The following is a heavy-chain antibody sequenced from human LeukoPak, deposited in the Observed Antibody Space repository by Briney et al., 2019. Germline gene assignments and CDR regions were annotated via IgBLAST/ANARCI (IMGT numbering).Heavy chain of an antibody. CDR3: AKMDSDYYIDF. D-gene: IGHD3/OR15-3a*01. J-gene: IGHJ4*02. CDR2: INSGGTT. V-gene: IGHV3-53*01. Sequence: GRSLRLSCAASGFTFSSYAMNWVRQAPGKGLEWISVINSGGTTYYADSVKGRFTISRDDSKNMLFLQMNSLRAEDTAVYYCAKMDSDYYIDFWGQGTLVTVSS. CDR1: GFTFSSYA.